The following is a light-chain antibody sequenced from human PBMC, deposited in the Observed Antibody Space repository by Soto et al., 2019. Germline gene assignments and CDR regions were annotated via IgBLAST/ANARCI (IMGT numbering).Light chain of an antibody. Sequence: EIVLTQSPATLSLSPGERATLSCRASQSVGSSLAWYQQNPGQAPRLLIYDASTRAPGIPARFSGSGSGTDFTLTISSLEPEDFAVYYCQQRTNWPLTFGGGTKVEIK. CDR3: QQRTNWPLT. V-gene: IGKV3-11*01. CDR2: DAS. J-gene: IGKJ4*01. CDR1: QSVGSS.